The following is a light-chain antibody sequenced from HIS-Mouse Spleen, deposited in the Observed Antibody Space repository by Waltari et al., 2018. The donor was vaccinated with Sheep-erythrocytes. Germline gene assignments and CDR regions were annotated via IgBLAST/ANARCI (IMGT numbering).Light chain of an antibody. CDR1: SSDVGGYNY. V-gene: IGLV2-8*01. CDR3: SSYAGSNNWV. Sequence: QSALTQPPSASGSPGQSVTISCTGTSSDVGGYNYVSWYQQHPGKAPKLMTYEVSNRPSGVPDRFSGSKSGNTASLTVSGLQAEDEADYYCSSYAGSNNWVFGGGTKLTVL. CDR2: EVS. J-gene: IGLJ3*02.